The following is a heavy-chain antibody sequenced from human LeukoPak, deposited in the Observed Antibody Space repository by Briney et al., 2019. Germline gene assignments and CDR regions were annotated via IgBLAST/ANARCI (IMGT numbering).Heavy chain of an antibody. V-gene: IGHV1-18*01. D-gene: IGHD6-13*01. Sequence: ASVKVSCKPSGYTYTTDGIIWVRHAPGQGLEWMGWIDTYSGKTNYAQKFQGRVTMTSDTSTSTAYMELRSLRSDDTAVYYCARDRGIAEADSFDPWGQGTLVTVSS. CDR3: ARDRGIAEADSFDP. CDR1: GYTYTTDG. CDR2: IDTYSGKT. J-gene: IGHJ5*02.